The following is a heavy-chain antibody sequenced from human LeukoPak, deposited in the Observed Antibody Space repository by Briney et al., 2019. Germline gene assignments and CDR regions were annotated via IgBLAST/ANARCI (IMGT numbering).Heavy chain of an antibody. V-gene: IGHV1-18*01. CDR3: ARRGLTNEDTYCNSTGCYIASGDWFDP. CDR1: GYVFTSYG. J-gene: IGHJ5*02. D-gene: IGHD2-2*02. CDR2: INPYNGNT. Sequence: ASVKVSCKASGYVFTSYGVTWVRQAPGQGLAWMGWINPYNGNTNYAQNLQGRVTMTTDTSTSTAYMELRSLRSDDTAVYYCARRGLTNEDTYCNSTGCYIASGDWFDPWGQGTLVTVSS.